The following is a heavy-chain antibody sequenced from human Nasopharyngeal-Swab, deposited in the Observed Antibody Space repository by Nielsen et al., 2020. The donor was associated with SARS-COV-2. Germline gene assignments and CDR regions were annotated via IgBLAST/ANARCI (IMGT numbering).Heavy chain of an antibody. D-gene: IGHD6-13*01. Sequence: GGSLRLSCAASGFTFSSYGMHWVRQAPGKGLEWVAVISYDGSNKYYADSVKGRFTIFRDNSKNTLYLQMNSLRAEDTAVYYCAKGDSSNWSDYYMDVWGKGTTVTVSS. CDR1: GFTFSSYG. CDR3: AKGDSSNWSDYYMDV. CDR2: ISYDGSNK. J-gene: IGHJ6*03. V-gene: IGHV3-30*18.